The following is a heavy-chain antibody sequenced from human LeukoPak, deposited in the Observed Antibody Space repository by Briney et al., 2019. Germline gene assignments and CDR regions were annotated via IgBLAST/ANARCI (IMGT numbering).Heavy chain of an antibody. D-gene: IGHD3-9*01. CDR1: GFTFSSYS. V-gene: IGHV3-21*01. J-gene: IGHJ5*02. Sequence: TGRSLSLSCAASGFTFSSYSMNWDRQAPGKGLDWVSSISSSSSYIYYADSVKGRFTISRDNAKNSLYLQMNSLRAEDTAVYYCAINILTGYYPTPPQDNWFDPWGQGTLVTVSS. CDR3: AINILTGYYPTPPQDNWFDP. CDR2: ISSSSSYI.